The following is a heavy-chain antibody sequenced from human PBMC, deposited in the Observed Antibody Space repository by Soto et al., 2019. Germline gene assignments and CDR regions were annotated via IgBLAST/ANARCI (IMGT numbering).Heavy chain of an antibody. D-gene: IGHD3-10*01. V-gene: IGHV3-7*01. CDR3: ARDRGVKINYFDY. J-gene: IGHJ4*02. CDR1: GFTFSSYW. CDR2: IKQDGSEK. Sequence: GGSLRLSCAASGFTFSSYWMSWVRQAPGKGLEWVANIKQDGSEKYYVDSVKGRFTISRDNAKNSLYLQMNSLRAEDTAVYYCARDRGVKINYFDYWGQGTLVTVSS.